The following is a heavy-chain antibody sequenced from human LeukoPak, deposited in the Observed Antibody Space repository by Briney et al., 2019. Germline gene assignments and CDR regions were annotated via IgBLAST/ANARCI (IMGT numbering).Heavy chain of an antibody. V-gene: IGHV4-34*01. J-gene: IGHJ2*01. D-gene: IGHD6-19*01. CDR3: ARGAAVAARRYFDL. Sequence: PSETLSLTCAVYGGSFSGYYWSWIRQPPGKGLEWIGEINHSGSTNYNPSLKSRVTISVDTSKNQFPLKLSSVTAADTAVYYCARGAAVAARRYFDLWGRGTLVTVSS. CDR2: INHSGST. CDR1: GGSFSGYY.